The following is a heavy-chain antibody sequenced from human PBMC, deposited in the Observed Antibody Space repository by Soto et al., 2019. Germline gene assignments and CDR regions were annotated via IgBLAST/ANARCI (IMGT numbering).Heavy chain of an antibody. CDR2: ISYDGSNK. CDR1: GFTFSSYA. CDR3: AREGGYCSSTSCYYGMDV. V-gene: IGHV3-30-3*01. D-gene: IGHD2-2*01. Sequence: LRLSCAASGFTFSSYAMHLVRQAPVKGLEWVAVISYDGSNKYYADSVKGRFTISRDNSKNTLYLQMNSLRAEDTAVYYCAREGGYCSSTSCYYGMDVWGQGTTVTVSS. J-gene: IGHJ6*02.